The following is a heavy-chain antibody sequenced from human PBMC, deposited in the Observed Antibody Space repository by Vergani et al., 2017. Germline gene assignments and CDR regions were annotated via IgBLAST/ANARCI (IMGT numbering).Heavy chain of an antibody. CDR2: ISAGGEST. CDR1: GFIFSDYG. Sequence: EVQLLESGGGLVQPGRSLRLSCAGSGFIFSDYGMTWVRQAPGRGLEWVSAISAGGESTFYADSVKGRFTISRDNSKNTVYLQMKSLRAEDTAVYYCAKKWLTNEEVDSWGQGTLVTVSS. V-gene: IGHV3-23*01. D-gene: IGHD5-12*01. CDR3: AKKWLTNEEVDS. J-gene: IGHJ4*02.